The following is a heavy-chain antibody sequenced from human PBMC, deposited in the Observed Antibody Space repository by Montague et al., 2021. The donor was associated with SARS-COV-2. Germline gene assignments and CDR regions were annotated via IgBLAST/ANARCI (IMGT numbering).Heavy chain of an antibody. CDR2: ISYSGTT. Sequence: SETLSLTCSVSGASMSSQTYYWAWIRQPPGKELEWIGSISYSGTTFYNPSLKTRATLSVDTSKNQFSLKLRSLSASDTAVYYRTRQFYDILTGYFPFFFDNWGQGTLVTVSS. J-gene: IGHJ4*02. D-gene: IGHD3-9*01. V-gene: IGHV4-39*01. CDR1: GASMSSQTYY. CDR3: TRQFYDILTGYFPFFFDN.